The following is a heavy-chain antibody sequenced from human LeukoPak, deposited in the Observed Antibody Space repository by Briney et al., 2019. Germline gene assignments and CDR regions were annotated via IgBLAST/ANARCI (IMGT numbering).Heavy chain of an antibody. CDR1: GYTFTGYY. Sequence: GASVKVSCKASGYTFTGYYMHWVRQAPGQGLEWMGWINPNSGDTNYAQKFQGRVTMTRDTSISTAYMELSRLRSDDTAVYYCARVGYYGSGSYYSGAPYYFDYWGQGTLVTVSS. V-gene: IGHV1-2*02. J-gene: IGHJ4*02. D-gene: IGHD3-10*01. CDR2: INPNSGDT. CDR3: ARVGYYGSGSYYSGAPYYFDY.